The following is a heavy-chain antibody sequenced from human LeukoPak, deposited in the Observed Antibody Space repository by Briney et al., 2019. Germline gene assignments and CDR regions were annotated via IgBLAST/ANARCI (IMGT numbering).Heavy chain of an antibody. D-gene: IGHD3-10*01. CDR3: AREGYYGSGSPPSLYFDY. J-gene: IGHJ4*02. CDR2: TSSDLNVK. V-gene: IGHV3-30*03. CDR1: GFTFRNYV. Sequence: GGSLRLSCAASGFTFRNYVIHWVRQAPGKGLEWVAVTSSDLNVKLYADSVRGRFTISRDNSRSTLYLQMNSLRPEDTAINYCAREGYYGSGSPPSLYFDYWGQGTLVTVSS.